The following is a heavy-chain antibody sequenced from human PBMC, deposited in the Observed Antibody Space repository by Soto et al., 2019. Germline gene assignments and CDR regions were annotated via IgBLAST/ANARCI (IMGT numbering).Heavy chain of an antibody. D-gene: IGHD2-15*01. CDR1: GFTFSSNW. CDR3: ARHLLYGFDI. CDR2: VNSDGTGT. V-gene: IGHV3-74*01. Sequence: GGSLRLSCAASGFTFSSNWMHWVRQAPGKGPVWVSRVNSDGTGTYYADSVKGRFTLSRDNAKNTLYLQMNSLRAEDTAVYYCARHLLYGFDIWGHGTMVTVSS. J-gene: IGHJ3*02.